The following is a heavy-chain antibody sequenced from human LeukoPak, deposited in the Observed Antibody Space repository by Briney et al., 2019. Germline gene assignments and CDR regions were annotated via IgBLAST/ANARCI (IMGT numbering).Heavy chain of an antibody. J-gene: IGHJ4*02. CDR3: ARDFWSASGSGPFDY. CDR1: GFTFSSYW. Sequence: GGSLRLSCAASGFTFSSYWMHWVRQAPGKGLVWVSRINSDGSSTSYADSVKGRFTISRGNAKNTLYLQMNSLRAEDTAVYYCARDFWSASGSGPFDYWGQGTLVTVSS. D-gene: IGHD3-10*01. V-gene: IGHV3-74*01. CDR2: INSDGSST.